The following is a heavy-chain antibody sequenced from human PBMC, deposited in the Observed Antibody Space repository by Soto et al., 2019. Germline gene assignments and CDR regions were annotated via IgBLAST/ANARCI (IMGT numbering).Heavy chain of an antibody. Sequence: GGFLRLSCAASGFTFSSYAMHWLRQAPGKGLEWVAVISYDGSNKYYADSVKGRFTISRDNSKNTLYLQMNSLRTEDTAVYYCARPLWRDDYNWGYFDLWGRGTLVTVSS. CDR2: ISYDGSNK. CDR3: ARPLWRDDYNWGYFDL. J-gene: IGHJ2*01. D-gene: IGHD4-4*01. V-gene: IGHV3-30-3*01. CDR1: GFTFSSYA.